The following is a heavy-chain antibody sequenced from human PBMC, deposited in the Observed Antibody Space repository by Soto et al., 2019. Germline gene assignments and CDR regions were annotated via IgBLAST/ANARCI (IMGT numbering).Heavy chain of an antibody. D-gene: IGHD6-6*01. J-gene: IGHJ4*02. CDR1: GGSISSGGYY. CDR3: ARAIAARRSYYFDY. Sequence: SETLSLTCTVSGGSISSGGYYWSWIRQHPGKGLEWIGYIYYSGSTYYNPSLKSRVTISVDTSKNQFSLKLSSVTAADTAVYYCARAIAARRSYYFDYWGQGTLVTVSS. CDR2: IYYSGST. V-gene: IGHV4-31*03.